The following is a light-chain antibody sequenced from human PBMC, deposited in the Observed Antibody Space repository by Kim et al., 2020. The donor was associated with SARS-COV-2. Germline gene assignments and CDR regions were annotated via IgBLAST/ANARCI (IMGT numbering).Light chain of an antibody. CDR1: SSDVGGYNY. Sequence: QSALTQPPSASGSPGQSVTISCTGTSSDVGGYNYVSWYQQHPDKAPKLMIYEVTKRPSGVPDRFSGSKSGNTASLTVSGLQAEDEADYYCSSYGGINNYVVFGGGTQLTVL. V-gene: IGLV2-8*01. CDR3: SSYGGINNYVV. CDR2: EVT. J-gene: IGLJ2*01.